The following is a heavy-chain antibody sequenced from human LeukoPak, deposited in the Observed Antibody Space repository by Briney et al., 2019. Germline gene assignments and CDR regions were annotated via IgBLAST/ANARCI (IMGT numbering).Heavy chain of an antibody. J-gene: IGHJ1*01. CDR3: ARDFTTFRPEYFQH. V-gene: IGHV3-48*01. D-gene: IGHD2/OR15-2a*01. CDR2: ISSSSSTI. CDR1: GFTVNSNY. Sequence: PGGSLRLSCAASGFTVNSNYMSWVRQAPGKGLEWVSYISSSSSTIYYADSVKGRFTISRDNAKNSLYLQMNSLRAEDTAVYYCARDFTTFRPEYFQHWGQGTLVTVSS.